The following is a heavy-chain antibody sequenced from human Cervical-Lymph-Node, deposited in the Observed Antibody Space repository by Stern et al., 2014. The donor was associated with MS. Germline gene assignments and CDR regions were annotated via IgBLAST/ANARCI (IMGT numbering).Heavy chain of an antibody. CDR2: VIPFVGTS. CDR1: GG. CDR3: ARGGGDNWFDP. D-gene: IGHD3-16*01. J-gene: IGHJ5*02. V-gene: IGHV1-69*06. Sequence: QVQLVQSGAEVKKPGSSVRVSCKASGGISWVRQAPGQGLEYMGGVIPFVGTSHYAQKFQGRVTITADTSTNTAYLELSSLKSDDPAVYYCARGGGDNWFDPWGQGTLVTVSS.